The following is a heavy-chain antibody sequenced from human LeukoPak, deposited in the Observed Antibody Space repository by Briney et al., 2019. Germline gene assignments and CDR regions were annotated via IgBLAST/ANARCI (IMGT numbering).Heavy chain of an antibody. CDR2: IKQDGSEK. J-gene: IGHJ4*02. D-gene: IGHD6-13*01. V-gene: IGHV3-7*01. CDR1: GFTFSSYW. Sequence: GGSLRLSCAASGFTFSSYWMSWVRQAPGKGLECVANIKQDGSEKYYVDSVKGRFTISRDNAKNSLYLQMNSLRAEDTAVYYCARDAGGEQQLVFDYWGQGTLVTVSS. CDR3: ARDAGGEQQLVFDY.